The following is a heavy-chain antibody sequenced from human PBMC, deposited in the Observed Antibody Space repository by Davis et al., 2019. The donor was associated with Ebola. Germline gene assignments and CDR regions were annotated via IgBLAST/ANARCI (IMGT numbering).Heavy chain of an antibody. CDR1: GFTFSSYS. Sequence: GGSLRLSCAASGFTFSSYSMNWVRQAPGKGLEWVSSISSSSSYIYYADSVKGRFTISRDNAKNSLYLQMNSLRDEDTAVYYCARDLDYDFWSGYYAPYYYGMDVWGQGTTVTVSS. V-gene: IGHV3-21*01. D-gene: IGHD3-3*01. CDR2: ISSSSSYI. J-gene: IGHJ6*02. CDR3: ARDLDYDFWSGYYAPYYYGMDV.